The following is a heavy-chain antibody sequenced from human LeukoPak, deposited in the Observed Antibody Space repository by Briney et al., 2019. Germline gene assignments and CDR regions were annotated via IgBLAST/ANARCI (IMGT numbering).Heavy chain of an antibody. CDR2: IYPGDSDT. Sequence: GESLKISCKASGYXFVDYWIDWVRQMPGKGLEWMGTIYPGDSDTRYSPSFQGQVTISADKSIDTTYLQWSSLKSSDTAMYYCARRYGSSPHYYYSYAMDVWGQGTTVTVSS. V-gene: IGHV5-51*01. CDR3: ARRYGSSPHYYYSYAMDV. D-gene: IGHD6-13*01. CDR1: GYXFVDYW. J-gene: IGHJ6*02.